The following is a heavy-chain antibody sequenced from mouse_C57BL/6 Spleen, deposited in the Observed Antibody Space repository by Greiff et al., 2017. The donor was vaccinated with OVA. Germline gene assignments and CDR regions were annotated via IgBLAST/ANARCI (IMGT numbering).Heavy chain of an antibody. J-gene: IGHJ2*01. V-gene: IGHV14-2*01. CDR3: ARSSGSDY. CDR2: ITPEDGGT. Sequence: VQLQQSGAELVKPGASVKLSCTASGFTITDYYMHWVKQRTEQGLEWIGRITPEDGGTKYAPKFQGKATITADTSSNTAYLQLSSLTSEDTAVYYCARSSGSDYWGQGTTLTVSS. D-gene: IGHD3-2*02. CDR1: GFTITDYY.